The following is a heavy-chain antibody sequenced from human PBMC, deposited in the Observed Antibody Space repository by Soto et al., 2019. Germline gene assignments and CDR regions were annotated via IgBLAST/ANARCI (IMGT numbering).Heavy chain of an antibody. V-gene: IGHV4-34*01. CDR3: ARGGPGTVTTYYYYGMDV. CDR1: GGSFSGYY. Sequence: PSETLSLTCAVYGGSFSGYYWSWIRQPPGKGLEWIGEINHSGSTNYNPSLKSRVTISVDTSKNQFSLKLSSVTAADTAVYYCARGGPGTVTTYYYYGMDVWGQGTXVTVSS. CDR2: INHSGST. D-gene: IGHD4-17*01. J-gene: IGHJ6*02.